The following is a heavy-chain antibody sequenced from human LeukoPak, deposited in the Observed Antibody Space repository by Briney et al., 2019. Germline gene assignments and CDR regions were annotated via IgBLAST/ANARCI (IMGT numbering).Heavy chain of an antibody. CDR2: IKSKTDGGTP. V-gene: IGHV3-15*01. CDR1: GFTFSNAW. CDR3: ATHMSYYDSSGIDY. Sequence: TGGSLRLSCAASGFTFSNAWMTWVRQAPGKGLEWVGHIKSKTDGGTPDYAAPVKGRFTISRDDSKNTLYLQLNSLKTEDTAVYYCATHMSYYDSSGIDYWGQGTLVTVSS. D-gene: IGHD3-22*01. J-gene: IGHJ4*02.